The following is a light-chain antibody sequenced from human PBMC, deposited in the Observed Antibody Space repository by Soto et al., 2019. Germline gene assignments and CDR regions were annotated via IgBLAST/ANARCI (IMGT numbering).Light chain of an antibody. CDR3: QQSYSSPPT. V-gene: IGKV3-15*01. J-gene: IGKJ1*01. CDR1: QSVSSN. Sequence: EIVLTQSPCTLSLSPGERATLSCRASQSVSSNLAWYQQKPGQAPRLLIYGASTRATGIPARFSGSRSGPDFTLTISSLQPEDFATYYCQQSYSSPPTFGQGTKVDIK. CDR2: GAS.